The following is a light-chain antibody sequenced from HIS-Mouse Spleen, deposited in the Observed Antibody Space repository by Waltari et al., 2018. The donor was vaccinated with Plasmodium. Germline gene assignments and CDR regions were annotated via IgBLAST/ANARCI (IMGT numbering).Light chain of an antibody. V-gene: IGLV3-10*01. J-gene: IGLJ3*02. Sequence: SYELTQPPSVSVSPGQTARITCSGDALPKKYAYWYQQKSGQAPLLVLDEDSKRPSGSPERVSGSSSGTMATLTISGAQVEDEADYYCYSTDSSGNHRVFGGGTKLTVL. CDR2: EDS. CDR1: ALPKKY. CDR3: YSTDSSGNHRV.